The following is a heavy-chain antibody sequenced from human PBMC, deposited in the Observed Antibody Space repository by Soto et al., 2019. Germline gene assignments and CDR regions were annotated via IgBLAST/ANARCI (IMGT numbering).Heavy chain of an antibody. CDR1: GYTFTSYA. CDR3: ARAGGDYSNKYLIDY. D-gene: IGHD4-4*01. CDR2: INAGNGNT. J-gene: IGHJ4*02. V-gene: IGHV1-3*01. Sequence: ASVKVSCKASGYTFTSYAMHWVRQAPGQRLEWMGWINAGNGNTKYSQKFQGRVTITRDTSASIAYMELSSLRSEDTAVYYCARAGGDYSNKYLIDYWGQGTLVTVSS.